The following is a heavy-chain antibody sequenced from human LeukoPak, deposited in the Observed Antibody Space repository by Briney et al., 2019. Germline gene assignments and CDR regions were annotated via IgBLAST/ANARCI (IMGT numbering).Heavy chain of an antibody. J-gene: IGHJ4*02. CDR1: GFTFSSYA. CDR2: ISGSGGST. V-gene: IGHV3-23*01. D-gene: IGHD3-16*01. Sequence: GGSLRLSCAASGFTFSSYAMSWARQAPGKGLEWVSAISGSGGSTYYADSVKGRFTISRDDSKNTLYLQMNSLRAEDTAVYYCAKVWGDGYYFDYWGQGTLVTVSS. CDR3: AKVWGDGYYFDY.